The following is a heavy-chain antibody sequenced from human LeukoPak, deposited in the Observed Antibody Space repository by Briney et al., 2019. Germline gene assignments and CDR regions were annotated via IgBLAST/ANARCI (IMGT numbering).Heavy chain of an antibody. J-gene: IGHJ5*02. V-gene: IGHV3-53*01. D-gene: IGHD4-17*01. CDR3: ARDRAYGDYAS. Sequence: GGSLRLSCAASGFTASSNYMSWVRQAPGKGLEWVSIIYSADNTYYADSVKGRFIISRDNSKNTVYLQMNSLRAEDTAVYYCARDRAYGDYASWGQGTVVTVS. CDR2: IYSADNT. CDR1: GFTASSNY.